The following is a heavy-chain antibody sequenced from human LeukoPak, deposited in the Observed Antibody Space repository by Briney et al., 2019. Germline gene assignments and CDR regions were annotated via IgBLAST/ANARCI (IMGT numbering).Heavy chain of an antibody. Sequence: RGESLKISCKGSGYSFTNYWIGWVRQMPGKGLEWMGIIYPGDSDARYSPSFQGQVTISADKSISTAYLQWSSLKASDTAMYYCARPNTAMVEYAFDIWGQGTMVTVSS. CDR3: ARPNTAMVEYAFDI. D-gene: IGHD5-18*01. CDR2: IYPGDSDA. J-gene: IGHJ3*02. V-gene: IGHV5-51*01. CDR1: GYSFTNYW.